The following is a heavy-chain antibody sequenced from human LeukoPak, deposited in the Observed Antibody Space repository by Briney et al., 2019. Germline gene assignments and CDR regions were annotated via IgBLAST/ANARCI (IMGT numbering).Heavy chain of an antibody. J-gene: IGHJ5*02. V-gene: IGHV4-39*07. Sequence: SETLSLACTVSGDSISSTYSYWGWIRQPPGKGLEWIGTIYYSGTTYYNPSLKTRVTISLDTSKNQFSLKLSSVTAADTAVYYCARGLGDSSGYWLALDPWGQGTLVTVSS. CDR2: IYYSGTT. CDR1: GDSISSTYSY. CDR3: ARGLGDSSGYWLALDP. D-gene: IGHD3-22*01.